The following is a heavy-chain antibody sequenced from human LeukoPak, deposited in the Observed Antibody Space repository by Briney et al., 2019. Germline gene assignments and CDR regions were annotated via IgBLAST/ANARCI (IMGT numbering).Heavy chain of an antibody. CDR3: ARIAFYGDYCDY. CDR2: IDNDGSPT. V-gene: IGHV3-74*01. Sequence: GGSLRLSCTASGFSFSSYWMHWVRQAPGKGLVWVSRIDNDGSPTIYADSVKGRFTISRDNAKNSLYLQMNSLRVEDTAVYYCARIAFYGDYCDYWGQGTLVTVSS. J-gene: IGHJ4*02. CDR1: GFSFSSYW. D-gene: IGHD4-17*01.